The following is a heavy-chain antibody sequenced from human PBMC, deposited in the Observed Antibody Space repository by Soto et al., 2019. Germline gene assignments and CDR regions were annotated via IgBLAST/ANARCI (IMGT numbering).Heavy chain of an antibody. CDR1: GYTFTGYY. V-gene: IGHV1-2*02. CDR3: ARDSSPFWSGRWANWFDP. J-gene: IGHJ5*02. Sequence: QVQLVQSGAEVTKPGASVKVSCKASGYTFTGYYMHWVRQAPGQGLEWMGWINPNRGGTNYAQKFQGRVTMTRDTSISTAYMELSRLRSDDTAVYYCARDSSPFWSGRWANWFDPWGQGTLVTVSS. D-gene: IGHD3-3*01. CDR2: INPNRGGT.